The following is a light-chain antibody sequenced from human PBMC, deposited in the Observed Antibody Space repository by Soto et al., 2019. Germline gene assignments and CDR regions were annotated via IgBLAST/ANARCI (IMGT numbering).Light chain of an antibody. V-gene: IGLV1-44*01. CDR2: NNN. CDR1: SSNIGSNT. CDR3: AAWDDGLNGVL. J-gene: IGLJ3*02. Sequence: QSVLTQPPSASGTPGQRVTISCSGSSSNIGSNTVNWYHQLPGTAPKLLISNNNQRPSGVPDRFSGSKSGTSASLAISGLQSEDEADDYCAAWDDGLNGVLFGGGTKLTVL.